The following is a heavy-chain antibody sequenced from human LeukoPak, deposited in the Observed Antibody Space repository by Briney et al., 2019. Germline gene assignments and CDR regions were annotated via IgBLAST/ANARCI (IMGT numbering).Heavy chain of an antibody. CDR1: GFTFSDHY. D-gene: IGHD3-10*01. V-gene: IGHV3-72*01. CDR3: ARDLASGTAFDI. J-gene: IGHJ3*02. Sequence: PGGSLRLSCAASGFTFSDHYMDWVRQAPGKGLEWVGRTRNKANSYTTEYAASVKGRFTISRDDSKNSLYLQMNSLKTEDTAVYYCARDLASGTAFDIWGQGTMVTVSS. CDR2: TRNKANSYTT.